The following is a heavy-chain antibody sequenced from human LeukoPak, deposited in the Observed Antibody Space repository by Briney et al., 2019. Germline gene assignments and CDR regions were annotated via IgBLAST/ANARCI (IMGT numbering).Heavy chain of an antibody. V-gene: IGHV1-46*01. D-gene: IGHD3-10*01. CDR3: ARDRITMVRGSAVDAFDI. CDR1: GYTFTSYY. CDR2: INPSGGST. J-gene: IGHJ3*02. Sequence: ASVKVSCKASGYTFTSYYMHWVRQAPGQGLEWMGIINPSGGSTSYAQKFQGRVTMTRDTSTSSVYMELSSLRSEDTAVYYCARDRITMVRGSAVDAFDIWGQGTMVTVSS.